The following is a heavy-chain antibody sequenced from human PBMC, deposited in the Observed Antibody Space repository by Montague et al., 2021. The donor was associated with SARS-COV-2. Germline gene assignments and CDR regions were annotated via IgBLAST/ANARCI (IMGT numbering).Heavy chain of an antibody. D-gene: IGHD2-15*01. CDR2: TYYRSKWYH. CDR1: GDSVSSNTAT. Sequence: CAISGDSVSSNTATWTWSRQSPSSGLEWLGRTYYRSKWYHDYAIXLKSRITINPDTSKNQFSLQLSSVAPEDTAVFYCARTTTRMLYPENAFDIWGQGTMVTVSS. J-gene: IGHJ3*02. CDR3: ARTTTRMLYPENAFDI. V-gene: IGHV6-1*01.